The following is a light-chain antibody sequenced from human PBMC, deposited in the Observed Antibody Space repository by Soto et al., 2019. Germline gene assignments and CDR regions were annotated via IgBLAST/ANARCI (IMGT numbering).Light chain of an antibody. CDR3: LQYGSSPRT. CDR1: PGVSANN. CDR2: GAS. J-gene: IGKJ1*01. Sequence: VLFTQSHGTLSFSPGERAPLSCWASPGVSANNLAWYQHKAGQTPRLLIYGASSRATGIPDRFSGSGSGTDFTLTISGLEPDDLAVYYCLQYGSSPRTFGRGTKVDIK. V-gene: IGKV3-20*01.